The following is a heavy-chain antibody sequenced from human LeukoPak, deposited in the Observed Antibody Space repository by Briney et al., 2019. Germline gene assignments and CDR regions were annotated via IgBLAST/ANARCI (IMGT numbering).Heavy chain of an antibody. CDR2: ISVRSNYR. J-gene: IGHJ4*02. Sequence: PGGSLTLSCAASGYTFSDFSVNWVRQAPGKGLEWVSSISVRSNYRYYADSVRGRFTISRDDARDSLFLQMNSLRAEDTAVYFCGRLRRNNDRSGYYYYYDYWGQGTLVTVSS. D-gene: IGHD3-22*01. CDR1: GYTFSDFS. V-gene: IGHV3-21*01. CDR3: GRLRRNNDRSGYYYYYDY.